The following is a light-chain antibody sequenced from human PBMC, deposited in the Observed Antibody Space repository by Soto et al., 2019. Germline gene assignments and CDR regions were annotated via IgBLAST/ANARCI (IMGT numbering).Light chain of an antibody. V-gene: IGLV2-14*01. Sequence: QSALTQPASVSGSPGQSITISCTGTSSDVGGYTYVSWYQQHPGKAPKPMIYDVSNRPSGVSNRFSGSKSGNTASLTISGLQAEDEAEYYCISYTSSSTVVFGGGTTLTVL. J-gene: IGLJ2*01. CDR2: DVS. CDR1: SSDVGGYTY. CDR3: ISYTSSSTVV.